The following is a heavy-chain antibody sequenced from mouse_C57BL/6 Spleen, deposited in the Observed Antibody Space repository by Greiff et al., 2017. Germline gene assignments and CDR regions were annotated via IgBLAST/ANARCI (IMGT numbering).Heavy chain of an antibody. V-gene: IGHV5-16*01. CDR1: GFTFSDYY. D-gene: IGHD2-3*01. Sequence: EVQLQESEGGLVQPGSSMKLSCTASGFTFSDYYMAWVRQVPEKGLEWVANINYDGSSTYYLDSLKSRFIISRDNAKNILYLQMSSLKSEDTATYYCAREGDGYYPFAYWGQGTLVTVSA. J-gene: IGHJ3*01. CDR3: AREGDGYYPFAY. CDR2: INYDGSST.